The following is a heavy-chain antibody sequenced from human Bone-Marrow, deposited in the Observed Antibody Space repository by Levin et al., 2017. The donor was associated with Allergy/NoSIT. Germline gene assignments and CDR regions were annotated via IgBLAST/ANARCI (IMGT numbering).Heavy chain of an antibody. V-gene: IGHV3-23*01. CDR1: GFTFSSYA. CDR2: ISGGGGST. Sequence: GGSLRLSCAASGFTFSSYAMSWVRQAPGKGLEWVSAISGGGGSTYYADSVKGRFTVSRDNSKNTLYLQMNSLRVEDTAVYYCAKEGPYSNGWLVDFWGHGTLVTVSS. D-gene: IGHD6-19*01. CDR3: AKEGPYSNGWLVDF. J-gene: IGHJ4*01.